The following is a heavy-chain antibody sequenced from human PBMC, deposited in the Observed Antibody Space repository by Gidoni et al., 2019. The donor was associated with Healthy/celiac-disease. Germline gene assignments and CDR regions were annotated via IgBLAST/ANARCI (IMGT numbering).Heavy chain of an antibody. D-gene: IGHD2-15*01. J-gene: IGHJ6*02. Sequence: QVQLVQSGAEVKKPGSSVTVSCKASGGTFSSYAISWVRQAPGQGLEWMGGIIPIFGTANYAQKFQGRVTITADESTSTAYMELSSLRSEDTAVYYCASGIYCSGGSCYSVPYYGMDVWGQGTTVTVSS. V-gene: IGHV1-69*01. CDR3: ASGIYCSGGSCYSVPYYGMDV. CDR2: IIPIFGTA. CDR1: GGTFSSYA.